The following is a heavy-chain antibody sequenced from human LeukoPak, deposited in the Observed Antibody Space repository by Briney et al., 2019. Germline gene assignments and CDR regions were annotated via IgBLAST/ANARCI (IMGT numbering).Heavy chain of an antibody. Sequence: GGSLRLSCAASGFTFSSFAMHWVRQAPGKGLEWVAVISYDGSGKYYADSVKGRFTISRDKSKNTVYLQMSSLIAEDTAVYYCARESEELTTISYSDYWSQGTLVTVSS. CDR1: GFTFSSFA. CDR3: ARESEELTTISYSDY. J-gene: IGHJ4*02. D-gene: IGHD5-24*01. V-gene: IGHV3-30-3*01. CDR2: ISYDGSGK.